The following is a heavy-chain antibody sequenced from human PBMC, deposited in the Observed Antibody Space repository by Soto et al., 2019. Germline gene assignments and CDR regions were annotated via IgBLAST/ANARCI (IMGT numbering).Heavy chain of an antibody. D-gene: IGHD2-15*01. Sequence: SETLSLTCAVSASSISSAYFWGWSRQPPGKGLEWIATIFHTGGTYYNPSLKSRVTISVDTSNNQFSLRLNSVTAADTALYFCARTWLAGGTPADAFDIWGQRIMVTVSS. CDR2: IFHTGGT. CDR1: ASSISSAYF. CDR3: ARTWLAGGTPADAFDI. V-gene: IGHV4-38-2*01. J-gene: IGHJ3*02.